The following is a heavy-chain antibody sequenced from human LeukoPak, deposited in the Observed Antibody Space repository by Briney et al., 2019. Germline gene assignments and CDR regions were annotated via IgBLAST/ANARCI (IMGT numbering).Heavy chain of an antibody. CDR1: GGSISSGSYY. CDR3: ARAQDIVVVPAADAFDI. CDR2: IYYSGST. J-gene: IGHJ3*02. V-gene: IGHV4-61*10. Sequence: SETLSLTCTVSGGSISSGSYYWSWIRQPAGKGLEWIGYIYYSGSTNYNPSLKSRVTISVDTSKNQFSLKLSSVTAADTAVYYCARAQDIVVVPAADAFDIWGQGTMVTVSS. D-gene: IGHD2-2*01.